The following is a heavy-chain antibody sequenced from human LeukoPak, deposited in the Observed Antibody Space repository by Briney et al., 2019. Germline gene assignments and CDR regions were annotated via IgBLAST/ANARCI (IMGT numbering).Heavy chain of an antibody. D-gene: IGHD3-16*01. CDR3: ARDQGGVGY. J-gene: IGHJ4*02. V-gene: IGHV3-48*03. Sequence: GGSLRLSCAASGFTFSNYEMHWVRQAPGKGLEWVSYISSSGSDIYYADSVKGRFTISRDNAKNSLYLQMNSLRAEDTAVYYCARDQGGVGYWGQGTLVTVSS. CDR2: ISSSGSDI. CDR1: GFTFSNYE.